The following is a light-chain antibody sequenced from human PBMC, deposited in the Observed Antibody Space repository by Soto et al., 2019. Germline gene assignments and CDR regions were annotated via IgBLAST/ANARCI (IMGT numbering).Light chain of an antibody. J-gene: IGKJ5*01. Sequence: DIVLTQSPVTLSLSPGDRATLSCRASQSVSSYLAWYQQKPGQAPRLLIYDASNRATGIPARFSGSGSGTDFTLTISSLEPEDFAVYYCQQRSNWITFGQGTRLEIK. CDR3: QQRSNWIT. CDR2: DAS. V-gene: IGKV3-11*01. CDR1: QSVSSY.